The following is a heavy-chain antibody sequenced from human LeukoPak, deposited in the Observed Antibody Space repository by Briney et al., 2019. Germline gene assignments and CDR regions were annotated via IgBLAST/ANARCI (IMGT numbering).Heavy chain of an antibody. Sequence: GGSLRLSCAASGFTFSSFTMSWGRHAPGEGVEWVSGISRSGGSTYYADSVRGRVTISRDNSKNTLYLRMNSLRADDTAVYYCARDYTIDRGPSPFDYWGQGTLVTVSS. CDR2: ISRSGGST. D-gene: IGHD3-10*01. J-gene: IGHJ4*02. CDR1: GFTFSSFT. CDR3: ARDYTIDRGPSPFDY. V-gene: IGHV3-23*01.